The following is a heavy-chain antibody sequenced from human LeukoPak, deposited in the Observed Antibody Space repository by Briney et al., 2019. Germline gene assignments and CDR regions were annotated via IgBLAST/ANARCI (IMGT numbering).Heavy chain of an antibody. J-gene: IGHJ1*01. Sequence: SVKVSCKASGGTFGSYAISWVRQAPGQGLEWMGGIIPIFGTANYAQEFQGRVTITADESTSTAYMELSSLRSEDTAVYYCARASAPYYYDSSGYYHVGYFQHWGQGTLVTVSS. V-gene: IGHV1-69*01. CDR2: IIPIFGTA. D-gene: IGHD3-22*01. CDR1: GGTFGSYA. CDR3: ARASAPYYYDSSGYYHVGYFQH.